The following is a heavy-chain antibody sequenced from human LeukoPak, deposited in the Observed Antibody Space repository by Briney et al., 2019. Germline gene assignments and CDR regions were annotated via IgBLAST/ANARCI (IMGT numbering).Heavy chain of an antibody. Sequence: SETLSLTCTVSGGSISSYLWSWIRQPPGKGLEWIGHISDSGSTNYNSSLKSRLTISVDTSKNQFSLKLSSVTAADTAVYSCARGGGIDYYYYMDVWGKGTTVTVSS. CDR1: GGSISSYL. V-gene: IGHV4-59*01. CDR3: ARGGGIDYYYYMDV. J-gene: IGHJ6*03. D-gene: IGHD3-10*01. CDR2: ISDSGST.